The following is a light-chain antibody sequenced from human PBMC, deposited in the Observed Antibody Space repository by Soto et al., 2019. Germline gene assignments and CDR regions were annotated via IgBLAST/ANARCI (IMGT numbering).Light chain of an antibody. CDR3: QQRTNRPPIT. CDR2: DTS. V-gene: IGKV3-11*01. J-gene: IGKJ5*01. Sequence: EILLRQSPATLSLSPGERATLSCRASQSVSSYLAWYQQRPGQAPRLLIFDTSNRATDIPARFSGSGSGTDFTLTISGLEPEDFAVYYCQQRTNRPPITFGQGTRLEIK. CDR1: QSVSSY.